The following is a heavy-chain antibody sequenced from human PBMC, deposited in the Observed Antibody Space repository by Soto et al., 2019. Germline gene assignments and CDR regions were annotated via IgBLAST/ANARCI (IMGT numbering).Heavy chain of an antibody. CDR2: VYITDTT. CDR3: ARHHSSGSGAFDL. CDR1: GGSISSYF. V-gene: IGHV4-4*07. J-gene: IGHJ3*01. Sequence: QVQLQESGPRVVKPSETLSLSCSVSGGSISSYFWSWIRQPAGKELEWIGRVYITDTTTCNPNLESRLTMSLDAPKRQFSLQLASVTAGDTAIYYCARHHSSGSGAFDLWGQGTLVTVSS. D-gene: IGHD2-15*01.